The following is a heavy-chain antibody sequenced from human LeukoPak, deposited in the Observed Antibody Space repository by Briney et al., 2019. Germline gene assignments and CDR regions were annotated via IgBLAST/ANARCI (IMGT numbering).Heavy chain of an antibody. CDR1: GGSISSGSYY. J-gene: IGHJ4*02. CDR2: IYTSGST. CDR3: AREGLAYSSSSDY. V-gene: IGHV4-61*02. D-gene: IGHD6-6*01. Sequence: SETLSLTCTVSGGSISSGSYYWSWIRQPAGKGLEWIGRIYTSGSTNYNPSLKSRVTISVDTSKNQFSLKLSSVTAADTAVYYCAREGLAYSSSSDYWGQGTLVTVSS.